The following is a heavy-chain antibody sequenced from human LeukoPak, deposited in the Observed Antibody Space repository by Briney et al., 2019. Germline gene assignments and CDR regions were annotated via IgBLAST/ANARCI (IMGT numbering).Heavy chain of an antibody. V-gene: IGHV4-59*01. D-gene: IGHD1-26*01. CDR3: ARGVWELPSKGYWYFDL. Sequence: SETLSLTCTVSGGSISSYYWSWIRQPPGKGLEWIGYIYYSGSTNYNPSLKSRVTISVDTSKNQFSLKLSSVTAADTAVYYCARGVWELPSKGYWYFDLWGRGTLVTVSS. CDR2: IYYSGST. J-gene: IGHJ2*01. CDR1: GGSISSYY.